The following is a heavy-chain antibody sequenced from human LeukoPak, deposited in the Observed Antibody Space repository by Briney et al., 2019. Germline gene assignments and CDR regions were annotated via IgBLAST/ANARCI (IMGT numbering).Heavy chain of an antibody. CDR1: GYTFTSYG. CDR2: ISAYNGNT. CDR3: ARDRSRGGSYYAVAFDI. V-gene: IGHV1-18*01. J-gene: IGHJ3*02. Sequence: ASVKVSCKASGYTFTSYGISWVRQAPGQGLEWMGWISAYNGNTNYAQKLQGRVTMTTDTSTSTAYIELRSLRSDDTAVYYCARDRSRGGSYYAVAFDIWGQGTMVTVSS. D-gene: IGHD1-26*01.